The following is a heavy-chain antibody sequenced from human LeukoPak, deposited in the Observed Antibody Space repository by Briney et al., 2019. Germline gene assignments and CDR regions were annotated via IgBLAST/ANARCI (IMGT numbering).Heavy chain of an antibody. CDR1: GGSISSGSYY. D-gene: IGHD4-23*01. V-gene: IGHV4-61*02. CDR3: ATYYGGKWWGYFDY. J-gene: IGHJ4*02. CDR2: IYTSGST. Sequence: SQTLSLTCTVSGGSISSGSYYWSWIRQPAGKGLEWIGRIYTSGSTNYNPSLKSRVTISVDTSKNQFSLKLSSVTAADTAVYYCATYYGGKWWGYFDYWGQGTLVTVSS.